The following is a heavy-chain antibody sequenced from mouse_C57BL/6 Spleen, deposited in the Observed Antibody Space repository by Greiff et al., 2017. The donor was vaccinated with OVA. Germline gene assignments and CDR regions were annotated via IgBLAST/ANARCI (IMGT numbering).Heavy chain of an antibody. CDR3: ARITTVVATDY. D-gene: IGHD1-1*01. Sequence: VQLQQPGAELVKPGASVKMSCKASGYTFTSYWITWVKQRPGQGLEWIGDIYPGSGSTNYNEKFKSKATMTVDTSSSTAYMQLSSLTSEDAAVYYCARITTVVATDYWGQGTTLTVSS. V-gene: IGHV1-55*01. CDR2: IYPGSGST. J-gene: IGHJ2*01. CDR1: GYTFTSYW.